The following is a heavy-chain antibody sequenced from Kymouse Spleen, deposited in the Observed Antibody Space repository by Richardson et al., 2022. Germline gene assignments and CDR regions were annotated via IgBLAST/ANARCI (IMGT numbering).Heavy chain of an antibody. CDR1: GFTFSSYA. CDR3: AKVPYYDFWSGYYNWFDP. J-gene: IGHJ5*02. V-gene: IGHV3-23*04. CDR2: ISGSGGST. D-gene: IGHD3-3*01. Sequence: EVQLVESGGGLVQPGGSLRLSCAASGFTFSSYAMSWVRQAPGKGLEWVSAISGSGGSTYYADSVKGRFTISRDNSKNTLYLQMNSLRAEDTAVYYCAKVPYYDFWSGYYNWFDPWGQGTLVTVSS.